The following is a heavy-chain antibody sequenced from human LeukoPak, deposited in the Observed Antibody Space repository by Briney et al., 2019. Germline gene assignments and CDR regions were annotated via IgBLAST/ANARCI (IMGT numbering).Heavy chain of an antibody. CDR2: IYTSGST. J-gene: IGHJ4*02. CDR3: ARADSSGYYVDY. D-gene: IGHD3-22*01. Sequence: PSETLSLTCTVSGGSISSGSYYWSWIRQPAGKGLEWIGRIYTSGSTNYNPSLKSRVTISVDTSKNQFSLKLSSVTAADTAVYYCARADSSGYYVDYWGQGTLVTVSS. V-gene: IGHV4-61*02. CDR1: GGSISSGSYY.